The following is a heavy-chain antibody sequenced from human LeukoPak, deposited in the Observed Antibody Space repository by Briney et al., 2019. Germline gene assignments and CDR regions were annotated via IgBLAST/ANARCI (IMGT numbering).Heavy chain of an antibody. CDR3: ARVGPWVNPDYYYYMDV. CDR2: TYYRSKWYN. V-gene: IGHV6-1*01. Sequence: SQTLSLTCAISGDSVSSNSAAWNWIRQSTSRGLEWLGRTYYRSKWYNDYAVSVKSRITINPDTSRNQFSLQLNSVTPEDTAVYYCARVGPWVNPDYYYYMDVWAKGTTVTVSS. J-gene: IGHJ6*03. CDR1: GDSVSSNSAA. D-gene: IGHD1-14*01.